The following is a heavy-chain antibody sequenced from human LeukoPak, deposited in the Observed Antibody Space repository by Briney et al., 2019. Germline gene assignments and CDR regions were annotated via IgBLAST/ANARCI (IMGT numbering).Heavy chain of an antibody. CDR1: GFTFSDYY. V-gene: IGHV3-11*01. D-gene: IGHD3-16*01. CDR2: ISSTSSTI. CDR3: ALSWGSYRVDAFDI. J-gene: IGHJ3*02. Sequence: PGGSLRLSCAASGFTFSDYYMSWIRQAPGKGLEWVSYISSTSSTIYYADSVKGRLTTSRDNDKNTLYLQMDSLRAEDTAVYYCALSWGSYRVDAFDIWGQGTMVTVSS.